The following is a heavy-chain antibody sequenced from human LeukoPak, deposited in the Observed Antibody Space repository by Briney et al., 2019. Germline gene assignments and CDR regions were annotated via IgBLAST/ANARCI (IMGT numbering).Heavy chain of an antibody. J-gene: IGHJ4*02. CDR2: IYSGGST. CDR3: TPLDY. CDR1: GFTVSSNY. V-gene: IGHV3-53*01. Sequence: PGGSLRLSCAASGFTVSSNYMSWVRQAPGKGLEWVSVIYSGGSTYYADSVKGRFTISGDDSKNTAYLQMNSLKTEDTAVYYCTPLDYWGQGTLVTVSS.